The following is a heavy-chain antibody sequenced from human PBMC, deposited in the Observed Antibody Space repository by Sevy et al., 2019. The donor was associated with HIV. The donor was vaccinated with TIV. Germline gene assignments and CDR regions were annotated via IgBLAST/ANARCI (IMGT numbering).Heavy chain of an antibody. V-gene: IGHV3-74*01. CDR1: GFTFSSYW. Sequence: GGSLRLSCAASGFTFSSYWMHWVRQAPGKGLVWVSRINSDGSSTSYADSVKGRFTISRDNAKNTLYLQMNSLRAEDTAVYYCARGSESGDFDYWGQGTLVTVSS. CDR3: ARGSESGDFDY. CDR2: INSDGSST. D-gene: IGHD3-10*01. J-gene: IGHJ4*02.